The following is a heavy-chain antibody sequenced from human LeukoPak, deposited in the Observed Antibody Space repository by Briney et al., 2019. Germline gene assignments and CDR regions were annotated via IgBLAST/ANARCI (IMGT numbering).Heavy chain of an antibody. D-gene: IGHD4-11*01. CDR1: GYSFTGYY. J-gene: IGHJ1*01. Sequence: ASVKVSCKASGYSFTGYYIHWVRQAPGQGLEWMGWISAYNGYTNYAQKLQVRVTMTTDTSTSTAYMELRGLTSDDTAVYYCARDKAVTTELTQYFQHWGQGTLVTVSS. CDR3: ARDKAVTTELTQYFQH. V-gene: IGHV1-18*04. CDR2: ISAYNGYT.